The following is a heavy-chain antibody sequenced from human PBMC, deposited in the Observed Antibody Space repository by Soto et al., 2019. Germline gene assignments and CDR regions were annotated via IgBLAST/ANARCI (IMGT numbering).Heavy chain of an antibody. CDR3: ARTGVATLDAFDV. J-gene: IGHJ3*01. V-gene: IGHV3-7*01. Sequence: EVQLVESGGGLVQPGGSLRLSCAASGFTFSNHWMSWVRQAPGRGLECVANINQDGSERYYVDSVKGRFTISRDNAKNSLYLQMNSLRAEDTAVYSCARTGVATLDAFDVWGQGSMVTVSS. CDR2: INQDGSER. CDR1: GFTFSNHW. D-gene: IGHD5-12*01.